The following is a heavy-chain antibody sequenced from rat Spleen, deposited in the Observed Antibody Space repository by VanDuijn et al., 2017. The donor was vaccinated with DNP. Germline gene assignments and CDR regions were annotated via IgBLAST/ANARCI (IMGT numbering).Heavy chain of an antibody. J-gene: IGHJ2*01. CDR1: GFTFSNFV. V-gene: IGHV5-19*01. CDR3: AKNSGYYFDY. CDR2: ISPSGGNT. D-gene: IGHD4-3*01. Sequence: EVQLVESGGGLVQPGRSLKLSCAASGFTFSNFVMYWIRQAPAKGLEWAASISPSGGNTYYPDSVKGRFTISRDNAKSSLYLQMNSLKSEDTATYYCAKNSGYYFDYWGQGVMVTVSS.